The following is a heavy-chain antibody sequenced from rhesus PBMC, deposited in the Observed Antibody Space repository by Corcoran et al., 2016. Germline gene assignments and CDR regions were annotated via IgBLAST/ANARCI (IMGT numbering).Heavy chain of an antibody. J-gene: IGHJ6*01. CDR1: GYIFTDYY. CDR2: RSPYNGKK. D-gene: IGHD3-22*01. CDR3: TRESVATGGVYGVDS. Sequence: QVQLVQSGAEIKQPGASVKLSCKASGYIFTDYYIHWVRQAPGQGLEWIGRRSPYNGKKGYAQTFQDRVTITADTSTSTGYMELSSLRSEDTAVYYCTRESVATGGVYGVDSWGQGVVVTVSA. V-gene: IGHV1-1*01.